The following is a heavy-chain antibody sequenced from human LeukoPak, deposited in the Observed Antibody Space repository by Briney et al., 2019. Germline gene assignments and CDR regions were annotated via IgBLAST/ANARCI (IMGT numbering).Heavy chain of an antibody. CDR3: ARGHVLLWFGEFHY. D-gene: IGHD3-10*01. V-gene: IGHV3-7*03. CDR1: GFTFSSYW. CDR2: IKQDGSEK. Sequence: PGGSLRLYCAASGFTFSSYWMSWVRQAPGKGLEWVANIKQDGSEKYYVDSVKGRFTISRDNAKNSLYLQMNSLRAEDTAVYYCARGHVLLWFGEFHYWGQGTLVTVSS. J-gene: IGHJ4*02.